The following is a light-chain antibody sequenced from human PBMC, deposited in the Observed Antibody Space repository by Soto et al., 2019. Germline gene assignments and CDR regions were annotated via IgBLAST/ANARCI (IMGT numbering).Light chain of an antibody. CDR3: AAWDDSLSAV. J-gene: IGLJ7*01. V-gene: IGLV1-47*01. CDR2: RNN. Sequence: QSVLTQPPSASGTPGQRVTISRSGSSSNIGSNYVYWYQQLPGTAPKLLIYRNNQRPSGVPDRFSGSKSGTSASLAISGLRSEDEADYYCAAWDDSLSAVFGGGTQLTVL. CDR1: SSNIGSNY.